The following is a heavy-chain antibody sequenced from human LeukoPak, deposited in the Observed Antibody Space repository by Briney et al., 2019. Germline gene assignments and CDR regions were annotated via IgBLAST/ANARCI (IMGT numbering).Heavy chain of an antibody. Sequence: PGGSLRLSCAASGFTFSSYAMSWVRQAPGRGLEWVSAISGSGGSTYYPDSVKGRFTISRDNAKNSLYLQMNSLRAEDTAVYYCARRLPAADYAFDIWGQGTMVTVSS. CDR2: ISGSGGST. CDR1: GFTFSSYA. J-gene: IGHJ3*02. V-gene: IGHV3-23*01. CDR3: ARRLPAADYAFDI. D-gene: IGHD2-2*01.